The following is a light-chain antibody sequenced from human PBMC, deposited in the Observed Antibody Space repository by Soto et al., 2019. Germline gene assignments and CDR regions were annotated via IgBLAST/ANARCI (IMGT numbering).Light chain of an antibody. CDR2: DVS. Sequence: QSGPDEPRAGNGFPCQSTPNPYTGNSSDGGGYNYVSWYQQHPGKAPKLMIYDVSNRPSGVSNRFSGSKSGNTASLTISGLQAEDEADYYCSSYTSSSTPYVFGTGTKVTVL. CDR3: SSYTSSSTPYV. V-gene: IGLV2-14*01. CDR1: SSDGGGYNY. J-gene: IGLJ1*01.